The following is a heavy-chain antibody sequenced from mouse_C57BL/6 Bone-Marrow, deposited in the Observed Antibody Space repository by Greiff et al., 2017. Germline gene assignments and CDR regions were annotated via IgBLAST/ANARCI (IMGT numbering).Heavy chain of an antibody. Sequence: QVQLQQPGAELVKPGASVKMSCKASGYTFNSYWITWVKQRPGQSLEWIGDIYPGSGSTNYNENFKGKATLTIDTSSSTAYMQLSSQTSEVSAVYDCSPVPDYWGQGTTLTVAS. CDR2: IYPGSGST. CDR1: GYTFNSYW. V-gene: IGHV1-55*01. CDR3: SPVPDY. J-gene: IGHJ2*01.